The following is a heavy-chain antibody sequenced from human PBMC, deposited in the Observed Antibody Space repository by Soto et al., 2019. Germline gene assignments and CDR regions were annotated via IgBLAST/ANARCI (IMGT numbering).Heavy chain of an antibody. Sequence: QVKLQESGPGLVTPSQTLSLTCTVSGGSISSGDYYWSWIRQPPGKGLEWIGYINYSGSTYYNPSLKSRVSISVDTSKNQFSLKLSSVTAADTAVYYCARDYDSSGYSLGYWGQGTLVTVSS. CDR2: INYSGST. CDR1: GGSISSGDYY. D-gene: IGHD3-22*01. J-gene: IGHJ4*02. V-gene: IGHV4-30-4*01. CDR3: ARDYDSSGYSLGY.